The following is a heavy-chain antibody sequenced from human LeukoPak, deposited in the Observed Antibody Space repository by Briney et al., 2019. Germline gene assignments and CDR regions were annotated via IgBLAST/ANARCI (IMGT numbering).Heavy chain of an antibody. CDR1: GYTFTSYG. J-gene: IGHJ3*02. D-gene: IGHD3-10*01. CDR2: INTNTGNP. CDR3: ARDRGQLLWFGELFHDAFDI. V-gene: IGHV7-4-1*02. Sequence: ASVKVSCKASGYTFTSYGISWVRQAPGQGLEWMGWINTNTGNPTYAQGFTGRFVLSLDTSVSTAYLQISSLKAEDTAVYYRARDRGQLLWFGELFHDAFDIWGQGTMVTVSS.